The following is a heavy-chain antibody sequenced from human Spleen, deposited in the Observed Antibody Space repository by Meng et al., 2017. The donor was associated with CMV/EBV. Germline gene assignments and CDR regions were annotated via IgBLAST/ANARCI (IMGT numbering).Heavy chain of an antibody. V-gene: IGHV6-1*01. CDR1: GDRVSSNSAA. J-gene: IGHJ6*02. D-gene: IGHD7-27*01. CDR3: ARDQRSLLGMGMDV. CDR2: TYYRSKWYT. Sequence: SQTLSLTCAISGDRVSSNSAAWNWIRQSPSRGLEWLGRTYYRSKWYTDYAVSVKSRTTINPDTSKNQFSLQLNSVTPEDTAVYYCARDQRSLLGMGMDVWGQGTTVTVSS.